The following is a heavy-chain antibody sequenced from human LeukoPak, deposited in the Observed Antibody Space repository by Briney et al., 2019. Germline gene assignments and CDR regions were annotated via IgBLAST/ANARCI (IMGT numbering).Heavy chain of an antibody. CDR3: AKHLLGAFDY. CDR1: GFTFSSYG. V-gene: IGHV3-30*18. CDR2: ISYDGSNK. Sequence: GGSLRLSCAASGFTFSSYGMHWVRQAPGKGLEWVAVISYDGSNKYYADSVKGRFTISRDNSKNTLYLQMNSLRAEDTAVYYCAKHLLGAFDYCGQGTLVTVSS. J-gene: IGHJ4*02.